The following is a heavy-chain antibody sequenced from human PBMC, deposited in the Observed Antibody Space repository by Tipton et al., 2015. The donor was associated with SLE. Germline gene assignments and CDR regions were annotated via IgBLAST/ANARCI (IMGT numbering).Heavy chain of an antibody. V-gene: IGHV4-38-2*01. CDR2: IYYSGST. J-gene: IGHJ4*02. Sequence: TLSLTCAVSGYSISSGYYWGWIRRPPGKGLEWIGSIYYSGSTYYNPSLKSRVTISVDTSKNQFSLKLSSVTAADTAVYYCARANSGSYYRFDYWGQGTLVTVSS. CDR1: GYSISSGYY. CDR3: ARANSGSYYRFDY. D-gene: IGHD1-26*01.